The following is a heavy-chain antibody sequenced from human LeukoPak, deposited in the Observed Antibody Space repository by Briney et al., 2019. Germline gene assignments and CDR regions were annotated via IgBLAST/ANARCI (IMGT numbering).Heavy chain of an antibody. CDR3: ARDKSDWSLDP. CDR2: ISGSGSSL. D-gene: IGHD3-9*01. CDR1: GFTFSAYE. Sequence: GGSLRLSCAASGFTFSAYEMNWVRQAPGKGLEPVSYISGSGSSLSYADSVRGRFTISRDNAKNSLYLQMTSLRAEDTAFYYCARDKSDWSLDPWGQGTPVTVSS. V-gene: IGHV3-48*03. J-gene: IGHJ5*02.